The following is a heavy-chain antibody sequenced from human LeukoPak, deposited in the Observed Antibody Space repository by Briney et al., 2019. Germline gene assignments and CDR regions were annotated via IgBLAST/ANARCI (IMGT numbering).Heavy chain of an antibody. V-gene: IGHV1-18*01. CDR3: ARGTYDYVWESYRYQEKKPGGY. CDR1: GYTFTSYG. CDR2: ISAYNGNT. Sequence: GASVKVSCKASGYTFTSYGISWVRQAPGQGLEWMGWISAYNGNTNYAQKLQGRVTMTTDTSTSTAYMELRSLRSDDAAVYYCARGTYDYVWESYRYQEKKPGGYWGQGTLVTVSS. D-gene: IGHD3-16*02. J-gene: IGHJ4*02.